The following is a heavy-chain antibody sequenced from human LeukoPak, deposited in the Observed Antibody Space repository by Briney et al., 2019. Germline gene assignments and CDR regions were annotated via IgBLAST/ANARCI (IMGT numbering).Heavy chain of an antibody. D-gene: IGHD3-10*01. V-gene: IGHV1-69*13. CDR2: IIPIFGTA. CDR1: GGTFSSYA. J-gene: IGHJ6*02. Sequence: GASVKVSCKASGGTFSSYAISRVRQAPGQGLEWMGGIIPIFGTANYAQKFQGRVTITADESTSTAYMELSSLRSEDTAVYYCASDSTRGQSLLYYYGMDVWGQGTTVTVSS. CDR3: ASDSTRGQSLLYYYGMDV.